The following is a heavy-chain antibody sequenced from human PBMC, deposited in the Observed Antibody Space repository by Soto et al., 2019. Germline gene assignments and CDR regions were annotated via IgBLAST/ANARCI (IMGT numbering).Heavy chain of an antibody. CDR1: GGSISSSSYY. CDR2: IYYSGST. Sequence: TLSLTCTVSGGSISSSSYYWGWIRQPPGKGLEWIGSIYYSGSTYYNPSLKSRVTISVDTSKNQFSLKLSSVTAADTAVYYCARHSLGRELWLFDPWGQGTLVTVSS. CDR3: ARHSLGRELWLFDP. J-gene: IGHJ5*02. D-gene: IGHD5-18*01. V-gene: IGHV4-39*01.